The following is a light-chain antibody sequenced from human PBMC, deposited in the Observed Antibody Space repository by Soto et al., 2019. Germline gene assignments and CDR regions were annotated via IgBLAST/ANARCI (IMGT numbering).Light chain of an antibody. CDR2: KAS. CDR1: QSISNW. V-gene: IGKV1-5*03. CDR3: QQYNTYPYT. Sequence: DIHMTQSPSTLSASVRDRVTITCRASQSISNWLAWYQQRPGETPRLLIYKASSLESGVPSRFSGSGSGTEFTLTISSLQPDDFTTYPFQQYNTYPYTSGQGTK. J-gene: IGKJ2*01.